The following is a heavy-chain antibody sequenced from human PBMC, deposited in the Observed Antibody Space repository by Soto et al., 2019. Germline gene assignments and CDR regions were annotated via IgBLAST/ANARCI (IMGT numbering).Heavy chain of an antibody. CDR1: GFTFSSYA. D-gene: IGHD5-18*01. Sequence: GESLKISCAASGFTFSSYAMSWVRQAPGKGLEWVSAISGSGGSTYYADSVKGRFTISRDNSKNTLYLQMNSLRAEDTAVYYCAKTRTAMGSYYFDYWGQGTLVTVSS. CDR3: AKTRTAMGSYYFDY. V-gene: IGHV3-23*01. CDR2: ISGSGGST. J-gene: IGHJ4*02.